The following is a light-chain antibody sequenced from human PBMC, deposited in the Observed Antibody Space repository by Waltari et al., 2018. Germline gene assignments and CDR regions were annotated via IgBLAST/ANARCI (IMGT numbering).Light chain of an antibody. CDR2: KAS. Sequence: DIQMTQSPSTLSASVVDRVTITCRASQSISNWLAWYQQKPGKAPKLLSYKASTLESGVPSRFSGSGSGTEFTLTISSLQPDDFATYYCQQYNSYSLLTFGGGTKVEIK. V-gene: IGKV1-5*03. J-gene: IGKJ4*01. CDR1: QSISNW. CDR3: QQYNSYSLLT.